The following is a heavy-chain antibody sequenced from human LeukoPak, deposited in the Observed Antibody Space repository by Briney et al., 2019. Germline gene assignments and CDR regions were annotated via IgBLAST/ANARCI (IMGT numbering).Heavy chain of an antibody. CDR1: GFTFSRYW. Sequence: GGSLTLSCDASGFTFSRYWMHWVRQAPGKGLVWVSRIKSDGKTNYADSVKGRFTISRDNAKNTVSLQMDSLRAEDTGVYYCARAPSEVGGYYPEYFRHWGQGTLVTVSS. V-gene: IGHV3-74*01. CDR2: IKSDGKT. D-gene: IGHD3-22*01. J-gene: IGHJ1*01. CDR3: ARAPSEVGGYYPEYFRH.